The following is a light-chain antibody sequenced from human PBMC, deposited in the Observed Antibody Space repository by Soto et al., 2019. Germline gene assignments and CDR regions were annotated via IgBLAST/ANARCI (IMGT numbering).Light chain of an antibody. J-gene: IGKJ1*01. Sequence: DIQMSQSPSSLSASVGDRVTITCRASQSISSYLNWYQQKPGKAPKLLIYAASSLQSGVPSRFSGSGSGTDFTLTISSLPPEDFATYYCQQSYSTPWTFGQGTTVDIK. V-gene: IGKV1-39*01. CDR3: QQSYSTPWT. CDR2: AAS. CDR1: QSISSY.